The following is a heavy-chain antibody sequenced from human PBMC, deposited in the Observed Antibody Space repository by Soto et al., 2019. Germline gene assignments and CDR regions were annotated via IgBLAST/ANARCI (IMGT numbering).Heavy chain of an antibody. CDR2: IIPVFGTP. V-gene: IGHV1-69*01. CDR3: ARDREPDYDFWTGYPL. J-gene: IGHJ4*02. Sequence: QVQLVQSGAEVRKPGSSVKISCKTSGGTFFNYAINWVRQAPGRGLEWMGGIIPVFGTPSYAQKFQGRVTITADESTSTAYMDLTSLTSEDTAVYFSARDREPDYDFWTGYPLWGQGTLVTVSS. D-gene: IGHD3-3*01. CDR1: GGTFFNYA.